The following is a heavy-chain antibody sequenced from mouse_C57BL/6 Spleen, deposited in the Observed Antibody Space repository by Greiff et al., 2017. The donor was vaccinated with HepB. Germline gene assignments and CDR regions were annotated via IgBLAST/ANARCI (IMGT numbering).Heavy chain of an antibody. CDR2: IYPRSGNT. D-gene: IGHD1-1*01. CDR3: ARWITTGVFDY. CDR1: GYTFTSYG. J-gene: IGHJ2*01. V-gene: IGHV1-81*01. Sequence: VKLVESGAELARPGASVKLSCKASGYTFTSYGISWVKQRTGQGLEWIGEIYPRSGNTYYNEKFKGKATLTADKSSSTAYMELRSLTSEDSAVYFCARWITTGVFDYWGQGTTLTVSS.